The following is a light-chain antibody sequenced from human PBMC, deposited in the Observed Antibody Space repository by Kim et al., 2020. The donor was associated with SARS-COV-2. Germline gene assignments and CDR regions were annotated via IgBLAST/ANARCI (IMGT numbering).Light chain of an antibody. Sequence: AIRMTQSPSSLSASTGDRVTITCRASQGISSYVAWYQQKPGKAPKLLIYAASTLQSGVPSRFSGSGSGTDFTLTISCLQSEDFATYYCQQYYAYPWTFGQGTKLEI. CDR2: AAS. J-gene: IGKJ1*01. CDR1: QGISSY. CDR3: QQYYAYPWT. V-gene: IGKV1-8*01.